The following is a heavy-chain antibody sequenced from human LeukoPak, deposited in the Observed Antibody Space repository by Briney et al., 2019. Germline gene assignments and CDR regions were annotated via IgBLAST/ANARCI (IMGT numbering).Heavy chain of an antibody. CDR3: ARDRADFWSGYQLYYFDY. V-gene: IGHV4-39*02. J-gene: IGHJ4*02. CDR1: GGSISSSSYY. D-gene: IGHD3-3*01. Sequence: PSETLSLTCTVSGGSISSSSYYWGWIRQPPGKGLEWIGRIYYSGSTYYNPSLKSRVTISVDTSKNQFSLKLSSVTAADTAVYYCARDRADFWSGYQLYYFDYWGQGTLVTVSS. CDR2: IYYSGST.